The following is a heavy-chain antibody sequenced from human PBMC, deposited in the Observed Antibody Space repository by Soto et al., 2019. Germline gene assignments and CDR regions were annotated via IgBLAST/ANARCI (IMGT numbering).Heavy chain of an antibody. V-gene: IGHV3-30-3*01. Sequence: QVQLVESGGGVVQPGRSLRLSCAASGFTFSRYAMHWVRQAPGKGLECVAAISYDGANKNYADSVEGRFTISRDNSNNTVYVQMSSLRPDDTAIYYCARDRFGQREGYLENWGQGILVTVSS. CDR1: GFTFSRYA. CDR3: ARDRFGQREGYLEN. CDR2: ISYDGANK. J-gene: IGHJ4*02. D-gene: IGHD3-16*01.